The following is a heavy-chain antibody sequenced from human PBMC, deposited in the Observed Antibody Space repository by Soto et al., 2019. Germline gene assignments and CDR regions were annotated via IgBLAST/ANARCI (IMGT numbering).Heavy chain of an antibody. CDR1: GFTFSSYA. CDR3: ARGTSSYYFDY. Sequence: GGSLRLSCAAPGFTFSSYAMHWVRQAPGKGLEWVAVISYDGSNKYYADSVKGRFTISRDNSKNTLYLQMNSLRAEDTAVYYCARGTSSYYFDYWGQGTLVTVSS. CDR2: ISYDGSNK. D-gene: IGHD6-6*01. V-gene: IGHV3-30-3*01. J-gene: IGHJ4*02.